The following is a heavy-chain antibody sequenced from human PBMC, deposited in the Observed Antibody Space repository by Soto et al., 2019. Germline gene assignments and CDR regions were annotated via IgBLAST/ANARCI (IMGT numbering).Heavy chain of an antibody. CDR3: ARGARGYSGSYYSPMAYFDY. CDR1: GGSFSGYY. J-gene: IGHJ4*02. Sequence: SETLSLTCAVYGGSFSGYYWSWIRQPPGKGLEWIGEINHSGSTNYNPSLKSRVTISVDTSKNQFSLKLSSVTAADTAVYYCARGARGYSGSYYSPMAYFDYWGQGTLDTVSS. CDR2: INHSGST. D-gene: IGHD1-26*01. V-gene: IGHV4-34*01.